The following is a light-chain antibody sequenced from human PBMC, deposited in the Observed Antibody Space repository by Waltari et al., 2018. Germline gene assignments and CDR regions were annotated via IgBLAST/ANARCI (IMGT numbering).Light chain of an antibody. CDR1: TLRSFS. CDR3: NSRDSSGDHVV. V-gene: IGLV3-19*01. J-gene: IGLJ3*02. CDR2: GQN. Sequence: SSELTQDPAVSVALGQTITMTCQGDTLRSFSANWYQQKPGQAPVLVIFGQNNRPSGIPDRFSGSTSGNTGSLTITGAQAEDEADYYCNSRDSSGDHVVFGGGTKLTVL.